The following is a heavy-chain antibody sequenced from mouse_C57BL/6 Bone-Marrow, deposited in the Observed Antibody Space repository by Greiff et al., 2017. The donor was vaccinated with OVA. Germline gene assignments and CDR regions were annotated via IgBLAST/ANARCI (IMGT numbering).Heavy chain of an antibody. Sequence: QVQLKQPGAELVKPGASVKVSCKASGYTFTSYWMHWVKQRPGQGLEWIGRIHPSDSDTNYNQKFKGKATLTVDKSSSTAYMQLSSLTSEDSAVYYCAISTAQAFYYYAMDYWGQGTSVTVSS. CDR3: AISTAQAFYYYAMDY. D-gene: IGHD3-2*02. CDR1: GYTFTSYW. CDR2: IHPSDSDT. J-gene: IGHJ4*01. V-gene: IGHV1-74*01.